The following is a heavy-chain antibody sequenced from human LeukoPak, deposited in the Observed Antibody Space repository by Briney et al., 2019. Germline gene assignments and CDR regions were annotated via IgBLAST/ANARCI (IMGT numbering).Heavy chain of an antibody. J-gene: IGHJ4*02. Sequence: GRSLRLSCAASGFTFSSYAMHWVRQAPGKGLEWVAVISYGGSNKYYADSVKGRFTISRDNSKNTLYLQMNSLRAEDTAVYYCAKLGEAAAAGIFDYWGQGTLVTVSS. CDR3: AKLGEAAAAGIFDY. CDR2: ISYGGSNK. D-gene: IGHD6-13*01. V-gene: IGHV3-30-3*02. CDR1: GFTFSSYA.